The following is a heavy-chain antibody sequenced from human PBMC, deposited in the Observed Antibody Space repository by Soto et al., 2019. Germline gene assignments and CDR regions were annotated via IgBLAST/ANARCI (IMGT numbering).Heavy chain of an antibody. V-gene: IGHV4-59*12. J-gene: IGHJ4*02. CDR3: ARSSQSTVTTFDD. CDR2: IYYSGST. CDR1: GGSISSYY. Sequence: PSETLSLTCTVSGGSISSYYWSWIRQPPGKGLEWIGYIYYSGSTNYNPSLKSRVTISVDTSKNQFSLKLSSVTAADTAVYYCARSSQSTVTTFDDWGQGTLVTVSS. D-gene: IGHD4-17*01.